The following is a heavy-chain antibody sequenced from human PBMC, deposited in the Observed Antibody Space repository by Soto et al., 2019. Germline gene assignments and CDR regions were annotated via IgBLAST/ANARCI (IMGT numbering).Heavy chain of an antibody. CDR3: AKNEESISRFYYYMDV. J-gene: IGHJ6*03. Sequence: PGGSLSLSCAASGFNFRSYAMSWVRQAPGKGLEWVSTISGSGGSTYYADSVKGRFTISRDNSKNTLYLQMNSLRAEDTAVYYCAKNEESISRFYYYMDVWGKGTTVTVSS. CDR2: ISGSGGST. CDR1: GFNFRSYA. D-gene: IGHD3-3*01. V-gene: IGHV3-23*01.